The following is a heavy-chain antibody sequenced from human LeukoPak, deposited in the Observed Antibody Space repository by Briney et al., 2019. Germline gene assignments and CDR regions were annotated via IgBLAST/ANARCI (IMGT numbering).Heavy chain of an antibody. D-gene: IGHD2-8*02. CDR1: GFTYANYA. Sequence: GGSLRLSCVASGFTYANYAMNWVRQAPGKRLEWVASITGTGGRGGIYYADSVKGRFTISRDNSKNTLFLQMSSLRAEDTAVYHCAKGDRGHCTGVKCYPFDYWGQGTVVTVSS. CDR2: ITGTGGRGGI. CDR3: AKGDRGHCTGVKCYPFDY. J-gene: IGHJ4*02. V-gene: IGHV3-23*01.